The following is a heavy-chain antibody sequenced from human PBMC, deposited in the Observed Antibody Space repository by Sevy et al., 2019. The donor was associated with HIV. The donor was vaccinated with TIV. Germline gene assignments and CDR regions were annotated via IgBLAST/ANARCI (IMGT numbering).Heavy chain of an antibody. J-gene: IGHJ4*02. CDR3: TTDSKERGLSALLDY. CDR1: GFTFSNAW. Sequence: GGYLRLSCAASGFTFSNAWMSWVRQAPGKGLEWVGRIKSKTDGGTTDYAAPVKGRFTISRDDSKNTLYLQMNSLKTEDTAIVCCTTDSKERGLSALLDYWGQGTLVTVSS. V-gene: IGHV3-15*01. D-gene: IGHD1-1*01. CDR2: IKSKTDGGTT.